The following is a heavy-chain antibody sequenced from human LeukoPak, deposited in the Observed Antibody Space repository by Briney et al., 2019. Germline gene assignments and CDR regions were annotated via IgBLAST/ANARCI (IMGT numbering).Heavy chain of an antibody. Sequence: GASVKVSCKASGYTFTSYGISWVRQAPGQGLEWMGWISAYNGNTNYAQKLQGRVTMTTDTSTSTAYMELRSPRSDDTAVYYCGASLHYYDSSGYYYGYWGQGTLVTVSS. CDR1: GYTFTSYG. V-gene: IGHV1-18*01. J-gene: IGHJ4*02. D-gene: IGHD3-22*01. CDR3: GASLHYYDSSGYYYGY. CDR2: ISAYNGNT.